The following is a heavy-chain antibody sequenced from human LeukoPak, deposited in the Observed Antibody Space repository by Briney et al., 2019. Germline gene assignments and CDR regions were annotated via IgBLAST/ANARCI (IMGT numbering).Heavy chain of an antibody. CDR3: ARDQFKQDDAFDI. D-gene: IGHD5-24*01. CDR1: GGSISSYY. J-gene: IGHJ3*02. V-gene: IGHV4-4*07. Sequence: SETLSPTCTVSGGSISSYYWSWIRQPAGKGLEWIGRIYTSGSTNYNPSLKSRVTISVDTSKNQFSLKLSSVTAADTAVYHCARDQFKQDDAFDIWGQGTKVTVSS. CDR2: IYTSGST.